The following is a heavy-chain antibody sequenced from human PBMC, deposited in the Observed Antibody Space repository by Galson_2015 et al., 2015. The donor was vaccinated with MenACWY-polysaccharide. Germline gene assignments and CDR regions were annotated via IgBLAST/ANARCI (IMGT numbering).Heavy chain of an antibody. V-gene: IGHV4-61*01. Sequence: CAVSGGSISSGSYYWSWIRQPPGKGLEWIGYIYYSGSTNYNPSLKSRVTISVDMSKNQFSLKLSSVTAADTAVYYCARVSSPYYFGSYYFDYWGQGTLVTVSS. D-gene: IGHD1-26*01. CDR3: ARVSSPYYFGSYYFDY. J-gene: IGHJ4*02. CDR2: IYYSGST. CDR1: GGSISSGSYY.